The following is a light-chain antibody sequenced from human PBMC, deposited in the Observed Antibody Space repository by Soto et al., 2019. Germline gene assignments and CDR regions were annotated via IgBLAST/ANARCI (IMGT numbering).Light chain of an antibody. CDR1: SSDVGGYNY. CDR2: EVS. J-gene: IGLJ1*01. CDR3: SSYTSSSTRV. Sequence: QSALTQPASVSGSPGQSITISCTGTSSDVGGYNYVSWYQQHPGKAPKLMIFEVSNRPSGVSNRYSGSNSGNTASLTISGLQAEDEADYYCSSYTSSSTRVFGTGTKLTVL. V-gene: IGLV2-14*01.